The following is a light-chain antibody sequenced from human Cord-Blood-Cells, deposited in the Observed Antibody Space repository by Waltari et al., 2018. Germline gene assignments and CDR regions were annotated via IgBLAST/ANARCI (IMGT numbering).Light chain of an antibody. J-gene: IGLJ1*01. CDR2: EVS. Sequence: QSALTQPASVSGSPGQSITISCTGTRSDVGSYNLVSRYQQHPGKAPKLMIYEVSKRPSGVSNRFSGSKSGNTASLTISGLQAEDEADYYCCSYAGSSTPFYVFGTGTKVTVL. CDR3: CSYAGSSTPFYV. CDR1: RSDVGSYNL. V-gene: IGLV2-23*02.